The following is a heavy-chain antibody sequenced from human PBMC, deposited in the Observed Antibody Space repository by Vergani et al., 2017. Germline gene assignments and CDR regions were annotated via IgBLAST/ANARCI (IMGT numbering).Heavy chain of an antibody. CDR3: AKEAIVDYGFYFDH. CDR1: GFSFSNSN. D-gene: IGHD4-17*01. J-gene: IGHJ4*02. CDR2: ISDRSASI. Sequence: EVQLVESGGGLVQPGGSLRLSCAASGFSFSNSNMNWVRQAPGKGLEWISYISDRSASIYYASSVRGRFTVSRDTARNSLSLQMNSLRAEDTAIYYCAKEAIVDYGFYFDHWGQGVLVTVSS. V-gene: IGHV3-48*01.